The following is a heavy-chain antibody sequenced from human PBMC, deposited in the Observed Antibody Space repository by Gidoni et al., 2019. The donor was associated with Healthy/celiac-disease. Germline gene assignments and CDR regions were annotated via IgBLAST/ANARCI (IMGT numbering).Heavy chain of an antibody. V-gene: IGHV1-18*01. J-gene: IGHJ4*02. Sequence: QVQLVQSGAAVKQPGASVTFSCKASGYTLTRYGISWVRQAPGQGLEWMGWISAYNGNTNYAQKLQGRVTMTTDTSTSTAYMELRSLRSDDTAVYYCASHSSGYYGSGSYPLGYWGQGTLVTVSS. CDR2: ISAYNGNT. CDR3: ASHSSGYYGSGSYPLGY. D-gene: IGHD3-10*01. CDR1: GYTLTRYG.